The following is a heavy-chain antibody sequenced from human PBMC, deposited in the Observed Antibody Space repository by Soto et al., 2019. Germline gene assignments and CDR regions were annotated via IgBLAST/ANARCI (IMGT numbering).Heavy chain of an antibody. CDR2: INHSGST. CDR3: ARAPYYYYYYGMDV. CDR1: GGSFSGYY. V-gene: IGHV4-34*01. J-gene: IGHJ6*02. Sequence: SETLSLTCAVYGGSFSGYYWSWIRQPPGKGLEWIGEINHSGSTNYNPSLKSRVTISVDTSKNQFSLKLGSVTAADTAVYYCARAPYYYYYYGMDVWGQGTTVTVSS.